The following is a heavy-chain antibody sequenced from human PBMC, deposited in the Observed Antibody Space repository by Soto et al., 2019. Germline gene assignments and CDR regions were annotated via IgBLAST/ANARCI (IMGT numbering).Heavy chain of an antibody. CDR1: GFTFSSYG. V-gene: IGHV3-30*18. J-gene: IGHJ3*02. D-gene: IGHD3-22*01. CDR3: AKLARSYYDSSGYYYGPVDAFDI. Sequence: GGSLRLSCAASGFTFSSYGMHWVRQAPGKGLEWVAVISYDGSNKYYADSVKGRFTISRDNSKNTLYLQMNSLRAEDTAVYYCAKLARSYYDSSGYYYGPVDAFDIWGQGTTVTVSS. CDR2: ISYDGSNK.